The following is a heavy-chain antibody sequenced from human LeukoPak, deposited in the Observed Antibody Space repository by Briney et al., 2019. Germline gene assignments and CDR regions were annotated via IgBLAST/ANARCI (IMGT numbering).Heavy chain of an antibody. V-gene: IGHV3-64D*09. J-gene: IGHJ4*02. CDR3: VKASSGWYVVVDY. Sequence: GGSLRLSCSASGFTFSSYTMHWVRQAPGKGLEYVSAIGSNGGSTYYADSVKGRFTISRDNSKNTLYLQMSSLRPEDTAVNYCVKASSGWYVVVDYWGQGTLVTVSS. CDR1: GFTFSSYT. D-gene: IGHD6-19*01. CDR2: IGSNGGST.